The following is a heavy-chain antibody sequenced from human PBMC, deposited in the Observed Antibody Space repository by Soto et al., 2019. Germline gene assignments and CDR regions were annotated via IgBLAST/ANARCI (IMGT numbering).Heavy chain of an antibody. CDR2: INPSGGST. D-gene: IGHD2-2*01. V-gene: IGHV1-46*01. J-gene: IGHJ5*02. Sequence: ASVKVSCKASGYTFTSYYMHWVRQAPGQGLEWMGIINPSGGSTSYAQKFQGRVTMTRDTSTSTVYMELSSLRSEDTAVYYCARAMDCSSTSCYAEYNWFDPWGQGTLVTVSS. CDR3: ARAMDCSSTSCYAEYNWFDP. CDR1: GYTFTSYY.